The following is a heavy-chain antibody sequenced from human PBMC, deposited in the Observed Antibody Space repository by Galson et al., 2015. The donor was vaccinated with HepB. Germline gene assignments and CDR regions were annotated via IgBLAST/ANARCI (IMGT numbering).Heavy chain of an antibody. CDR2: ISSNGGST. CDR3: VKDHGYCSSTSCSKGG. V-gene: IGHV3-64D*06. CDR1: GFTFSSYA. J-gene: IGHJ4*02. D-gene: IGHD2-2*01. Sequence: SLRLSCAASGFTFSSYAMHWVRQAPGKGLEYVSAISSNGGSTYYADSVKGRFTISRDNSKNTLYLQMSSLRAEDTAVYYCVKDHGYCSSTSCSKGGWGQGTLVTVSS.